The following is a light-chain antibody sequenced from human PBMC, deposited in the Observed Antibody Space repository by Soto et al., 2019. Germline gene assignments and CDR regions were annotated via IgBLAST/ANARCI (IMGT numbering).Light chain of an antibody. CDR2: GNS. V-gene: IGLV1-40*01. CDR1: SSNIGAGYD. CDR3: QSSDSSLSGFVV. Sequence: QSVLTQPPSVSGAPGQRVTISCTGSSSNIGAGYDVHWYQQLPGTAPKLLIYGNSNRPSGVPDRFSGSKSGTSASLAITGLRAEDEADYYCQSSDSSLSGFVVFGGGTKLTVL. J-gene: IGLJ2*01.